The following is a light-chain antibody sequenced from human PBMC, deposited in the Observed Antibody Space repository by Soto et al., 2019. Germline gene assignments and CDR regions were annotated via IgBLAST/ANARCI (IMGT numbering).Light chain of an antibody. CDR2: DVT. J-gene: IGLJ1*01. Sequence: QSALTQPRSVSASPGQSVTISCTGTSSDVGRYDYVSWYQQHPGRAPKLIVYDVTERPSGVPDRFSGSKSGNTASLTISGLQAEDEADYYCCSYTSSITYVFGTGTKVTVL. CDR1: SSDVGRYDY. V-gene: IGLV2-11*01. CDR3: CSYTSSITYV.